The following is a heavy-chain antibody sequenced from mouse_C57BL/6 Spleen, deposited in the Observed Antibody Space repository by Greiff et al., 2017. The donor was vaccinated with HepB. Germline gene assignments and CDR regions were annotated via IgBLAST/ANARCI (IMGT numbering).Heavy chain of an antibody. V-gene: IGHV14-2*01. J-gene: IGHJ3*01. D-gene: IGHD4-1*01. CDR2: IDPEDGET. Sequence: VHVKQSGAELVKPGASVKLSCTASGFNIKDYYMHWVKQRTEQGLEWIGRIDPEDGETKYAPKFQGKATITADTSSNTAYLQLSSLTSEDTAVYYCARRSANWDWFAYWGQGTLVTVSA. CDR1: GFNIKDYY. CDR3: ARRSANWDWFAY.